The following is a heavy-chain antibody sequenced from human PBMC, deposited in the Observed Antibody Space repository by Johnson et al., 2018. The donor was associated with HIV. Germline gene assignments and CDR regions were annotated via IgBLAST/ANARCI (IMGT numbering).Heavy chain of an antibody. CDR3: ARRTYCTGDSCSSGLGTFDL. Sequence: MQLVESGGGLEQPGGSLRLSCAASEFSLNTYAMSWVRQAPGKGLEWVSAISGSGGSTYYADSVKGRFTISRDNSKNTLFLQMNSLKTEDTAVYYCARRTYCTGDSCSSGLGTFDLWGQGTMVTVSS. J-gene: IGHJ3*01. D-gene: IGHD2-15*01. CDR2: ISGSGGST. CDR1: EFSLNTYA. V-gene: IGHV3-23*04.